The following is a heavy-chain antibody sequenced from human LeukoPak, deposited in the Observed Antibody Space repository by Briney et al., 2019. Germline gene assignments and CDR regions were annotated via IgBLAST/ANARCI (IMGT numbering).Heavy chain of an antibody. V-gene: IGHV1-2*06. D-gene: IGHD4-17*01. CDR2: INPNSGGT. CDR1: GSTFTGYY. CDR3: ARGGSYGDQARDNWFDP. J-gene: IGHJ5*02. Sequence: ASVKVSCKASGSTFTGYYMHWVRQAPGQGLEWMGRINPNSGGTNYAQKFQGRVTMTRDTAIGTAYMELSGLRSDDTAVYYCARGGSYGDQARDNWFDPWGQGTLVTVS.